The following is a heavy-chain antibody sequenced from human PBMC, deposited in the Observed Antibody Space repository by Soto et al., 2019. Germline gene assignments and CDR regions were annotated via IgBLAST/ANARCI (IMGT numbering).Heavy chain of an antibody. CDR3: ARAWGGSYTAGDAEYFQH. CDR1: GFTFSSYW. Sequence: EVQLVESGGGLVQPGGSLRLSCAASGFTFSSYWMSWVRQAPGKGLEWVANIKQDGSEKYYVDSVKGRFTISRDNAKNSLYLQMNSLRAEDTAVYYCARAWGGSYTAGDAEYFQHWGQGTLVTVSS. D-gene: IGHD1-26*01. CDR2: IKQDGSEK. V-gene: IGHV3-7*05. J-gene: IGHJ1*01.